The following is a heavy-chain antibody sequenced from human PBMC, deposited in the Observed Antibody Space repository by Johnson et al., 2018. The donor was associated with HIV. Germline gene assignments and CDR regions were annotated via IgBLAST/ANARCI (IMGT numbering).Heavy chain of an antibody. V-gene: IGHV3-7*01. CDR2: INRDGSDK. J-gene: IGHJ3*02. CDR1: GFTFSNHH. D-gene: IGHD3-10*01. CDR3: ATGGGPAYEI. Sequence: VQLVESGGGLVQPGGSLRLSCAASGFTFSNHHMTWVRQAPGKGLEWVANINRDGSDKYYVASVKGRFTISRDNAKNSLYLQMNSLRAEDTAVYYCATGGGPAYEIWGQGTMVTVSS.